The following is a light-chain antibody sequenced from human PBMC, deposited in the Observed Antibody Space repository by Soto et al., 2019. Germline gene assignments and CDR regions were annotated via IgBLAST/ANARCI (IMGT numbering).Light chain of an antibody. V-gene: IGKV1-12*01. J-gene: IGKJ1*01. CDR1: QGVSND. CDR3: KQANSFPRT. Sequence: DIKMTQSPSSVPAYIGDRVTITYWASQGVSNDLAWYQQRPGKAPELLIYAASRLRSGVPSRFSGSGSGTDYTLTISSLQPEDFATYYCKQANSFPRTFGQGTKVDI. CDR2: AAS.